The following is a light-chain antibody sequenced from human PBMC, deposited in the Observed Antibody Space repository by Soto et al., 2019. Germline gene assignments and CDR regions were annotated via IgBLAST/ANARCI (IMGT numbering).Light chain of an antibody. CDR1: QTINSG. CDR3: QQYNSYIT. CDR2: DAS. Sequence: EIQMTQSASSLDASVGDRVTIXCRASQTINSGFVWYQHTAGQAPKVLIFDASSLEIGVPSRFSGSGYGKEFTITISRLQPDDFATYYCQQYNSYITFGQGTRLEIK. V-gene: IGKV1-5*01. J-gene: IGKJ5*01.